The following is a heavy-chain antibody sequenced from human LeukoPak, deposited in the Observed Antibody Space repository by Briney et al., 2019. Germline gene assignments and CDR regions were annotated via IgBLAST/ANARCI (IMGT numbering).Heavy chain of an antibody. J-gene: IGHJ4*02. D-gene: IGHD3-22*01. Sequence: SQTLSLTCTVSGGSISSGGYYWSWIRQHPGKGLEWIGYIYYSGSTYYNPSLKSRVTISVDTSKNQFSLKLSCVTASDTAVYYCARAGSSGYLYLDYWAREPWSPSPQ. CDR1: GGSISSGGYY. CDR2: IYYSGST. V-gene: IGHV4-31*03. CDR3: ARAGSSGYLYLDY.